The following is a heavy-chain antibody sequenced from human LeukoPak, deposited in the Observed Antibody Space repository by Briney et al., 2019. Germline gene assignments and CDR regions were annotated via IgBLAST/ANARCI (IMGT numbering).Heavy chain of an antibody. J-gene: IGHJ3*02. CDR2: ISSSGSTI. Sequence: GGSLRLSCAASGFTFRSYSMNWVRQAPGKGLEWVSYISSSGSTIYYADSVKGRFTISRDNAKNSLYLQMNSLRAEDTAVYYCARYLAPDGFDIWGQGTMVTVSS. V-gene: IGHV3-48*04. CDR1: GFTFRSYS. CDR3: ARYLAPDGFDI.